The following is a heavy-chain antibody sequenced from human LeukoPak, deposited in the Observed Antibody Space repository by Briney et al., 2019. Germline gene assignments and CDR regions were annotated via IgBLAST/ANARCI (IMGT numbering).Heavy chain of an antibody. Sequence: SGESLKISCKGSGYSINNYWIGWVRQMPGKGLEWMGIIYPADSDIRYSPSFQGQVTISADKSINTAYLQWSSLKASDTAIYYCARHTDISGLYGGYYYGMDVWGQGTTVTVSS. CDR3: ARHTDISGLYGGYYYGMDV. D-gene: IGHD6-19*01. CDR1: GYSINNYW. V-gene: IGHV5-51*01. J-gene: IGHJ6*02. CDR2: IYPADSDI.